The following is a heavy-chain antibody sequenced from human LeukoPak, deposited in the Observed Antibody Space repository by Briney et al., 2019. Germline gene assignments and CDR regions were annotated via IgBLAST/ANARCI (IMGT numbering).Heavy chain of an antibody. CDR2: INHSGST. CDR1: GGSISGYY. CDR3: ARGRYYYGSGSYFGYFDY. D-gene: IGHD3-10*01. V-gene: IGHV4-34*01. Sequence: SETQSLTCAVYGGSISGYYWSWIRQPPGKGLEWIGEINHSGSTNYNPSLKSRVTISVDTSKNQFSLKLSSVTAADTAVYYCARGRYYYGSGSYFGYFDYWGQGTLVTVSS. J-gene: IGHJ4*02.